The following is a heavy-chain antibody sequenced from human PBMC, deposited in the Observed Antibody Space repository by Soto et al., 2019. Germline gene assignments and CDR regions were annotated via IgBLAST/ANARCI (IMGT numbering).Heavy chain of an antibody. CDR2: IYYSGST. CDR1: GASIRSGGYY. Sequence: PSETLSLTCSVSGASIRSGGYYWNWIRQHPGKDLEWMGYIYYSGSTNYNPSLKSRVIISVDTSKNQFSLKLSSVTAADTAVYYCARDSTIAARAFDIWGQGTMVTVSS. V-gene: IGHV4-31*03. D-gene: IGHD6-13*01. J-gene: IGHJ3*02. CDR3: ARDSTIAARAFDI.